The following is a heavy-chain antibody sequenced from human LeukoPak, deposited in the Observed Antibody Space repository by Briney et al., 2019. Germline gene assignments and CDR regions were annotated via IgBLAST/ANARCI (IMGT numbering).Heavy chain of an antibody. J-gene: IGHJ4*02. V-gene: IGHV3-30-3*01. CDR2: ISYDGSNK. Sequence: GGSLRLSCAASGFTFSSYAMHWVRQAPGKGLEWVAVISYDGSNKYYADSVKGRFTISRDNSKNTLYLQMNSLRAEDTAVYYCARDSGGFDYWGQGTLVTVSS. D-gene: IGHD2-15*01. CDR3: ARDSGGFDY. CDR1: GFTFSSYA.